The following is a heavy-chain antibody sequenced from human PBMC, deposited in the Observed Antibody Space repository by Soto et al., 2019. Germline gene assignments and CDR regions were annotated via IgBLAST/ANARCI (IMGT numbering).Heavy chain of an antibody. CDR2: IYYSGST. J-gene: IGHJ3*02. V-gene: IGHV4-31*03. CDR3: ARGRIVPFDI. D-gene: IGHD2-2*01. Sequence: SETLSLTCTVSGGSISSGGYYWSWIRQHPGKGLEWIGYIYYSGSTYYNPSLKSRVTISVDTFKNQFSLKLSSVTAADTAVYYCARGRIVPFDIWGQGTMVTVSS. CDR1: GGSISSGGYY.